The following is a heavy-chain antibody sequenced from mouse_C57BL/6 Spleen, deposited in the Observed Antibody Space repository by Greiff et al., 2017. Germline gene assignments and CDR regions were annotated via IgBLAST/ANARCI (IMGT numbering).Heavy chain of an antibody. CDR2: IDPSDSYT. V-gene: IGHV1-69*01. D-gene: IGHD4-1*01. CDR1: GYTFTSYW. J-gene: IGHJ4*01. CDR3: ARSGTGTTRYYYARDY. Sequence: QVQLQQPGAELVMPGASVKLSCKASGYTFTSYWMHWVKQRPGQGLEWIGEIDPSDSYTNSNKKFKGKSTLTVDKSSSTAYMQLSSLTSEDSAVYYCARSGTGTTRYYYARDYWGQGTSVTVSS.